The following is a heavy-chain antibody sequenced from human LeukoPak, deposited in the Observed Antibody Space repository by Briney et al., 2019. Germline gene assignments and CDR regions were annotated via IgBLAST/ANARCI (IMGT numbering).Heavy chain of an antibody. CDR3: AREYGSGSYDYLDY. Sequence: GGSLRLSCAASGFTFSSYGMHWVRQAPGKGLGWVAVIWYDGSNKYYADSVKGRFTISRDNSKNTLYLQMNSLRAEDTAVYYCAREYGSGSYDYLDYWGQGTLVTVSS. J-gene: IGHJ4*02. D-gene: IGHD3-10*01. V-gene: IGHV3-33*01. CDR2: IWYDGSNK. CDR1: GFTFSSYG.